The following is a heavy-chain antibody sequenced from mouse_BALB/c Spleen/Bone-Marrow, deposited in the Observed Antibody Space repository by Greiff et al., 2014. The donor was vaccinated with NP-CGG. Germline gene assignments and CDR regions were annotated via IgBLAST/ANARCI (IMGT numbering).Heavy chain of an antibody. V-gene: IGHV1-14*01. CDR1: GYTFTSYA. CDR3: AREVVATDYFDY. CDR2: ISPYNDGT. J-gene: IGHJ2*01. Sequence: EVQLQQSGPELVKPGASVKMSCKASGYTFTSYAMHWVKQTPGQGLEWIGYISPYNDGTKYNEKFKGKATLTSDKSSSTAYMGXSSLTSEDSAVYYCAREVVATDYFDYWGQGTTLTVSS. D-gene: IGHD1-1*01.